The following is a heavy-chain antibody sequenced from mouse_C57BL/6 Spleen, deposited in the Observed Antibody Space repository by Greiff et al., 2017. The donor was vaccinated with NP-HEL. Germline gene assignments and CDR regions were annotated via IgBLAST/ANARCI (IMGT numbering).Heavy chain of an antibody. CDR1: GYAFSSYW. V-gene: IGHV1-80*01. CDR3: ASYYYGSSYEYFDY. Sequence: QVQLQQSGAELVKPGASVKISCKASGYAFSSYWMNWVKQRPGKGLEWIGQIYPGDGDTNYNGKFKGKATLTADKSSSTAYMQLSSLTSEDSAVYFCASYYYGSSYEYFDYWAQGTTLTVSS. D-gene: IGHD1-1*01. CDR2: IYPGDGDT. J-gene: IGHJ2*01.